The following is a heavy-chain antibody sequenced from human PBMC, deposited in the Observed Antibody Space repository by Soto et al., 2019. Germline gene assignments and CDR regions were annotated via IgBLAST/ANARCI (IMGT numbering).Heavy chain of an antibody. J-gene: IGHJ4*02. D-gene: IGHD6-13*01. CDR2: IYHSGST. V-gene: IGHV4-4*02. CDR3: ARDQGSHPGD. Sequence: QVQLQESGPGLVRPSGTLSLTCAVSGGSISSNNWWSWVRQPPGKGLEWIGEIYHSGSTNYNPSLKGRVTMSGVPSKNLFSPNLNSVTAADTAFYYCARDQGSHPGDWGQGTLVSVSS. CDR1: GGSISSNNW.